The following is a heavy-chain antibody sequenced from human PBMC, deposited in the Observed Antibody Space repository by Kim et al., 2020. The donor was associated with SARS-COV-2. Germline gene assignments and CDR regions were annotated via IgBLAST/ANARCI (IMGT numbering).Heavy chain of an antibody. Sequence: GGSLRLSCTVSGCTFADYALHWVRQAPGKGLEWMSGISWNSGSIGNADPVKGRFTSSRANAKNFPYLQMTGLRAENAALFYGAEVGRWVDDYGDYG. CDR1: GCTFADYA. CDR2: ISWNSGSI. J-gene: IGHJ4*03. D-gene: IGHD4-17*01. V-gene: IGHV3-9*01. CDR3: AEVGRWVDDYGDY.